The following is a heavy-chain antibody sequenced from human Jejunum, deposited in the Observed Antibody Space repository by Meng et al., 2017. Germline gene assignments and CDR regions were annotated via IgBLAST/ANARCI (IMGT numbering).Heavy chain of an antibody. CDR1: GGSISSSHW. CDR3: ARLGYCSSTSCYPDY. CDR2: ISQNGIT. V-gene: IGHV4-4*02. D-gene: IGHD2-2*01. J-gene: IGHJ4*02. Sequence: QVQLQESGPGLVKPSGTLCLTAAISGGSISSSHWWSWVRQPPGKGLEWIGEISQNGITNYNPSLKSRVTISSDKSKNQFSLKLSSVTAADTAVYYCARLGYCSSTSCYPDYWGQGTLVTVSS.